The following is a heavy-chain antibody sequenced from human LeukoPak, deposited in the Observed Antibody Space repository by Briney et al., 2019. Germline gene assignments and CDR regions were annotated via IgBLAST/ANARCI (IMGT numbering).Heavy chain of an antibody. Sequence: GGSPTLSCAASGFSFSSYWMSWVRQAPGQGLEWVTNINQDGSEKYYMDSVKGRFTVSRDNAKNSLYLQMNSLRAEDTAVYYCARVRKTGIAAAGWDAFDIWGQGKMVTVSS. CDR3: ARVRKTGIAAAGWDAFDI. CDR1: GFSFSSYW. V-gene: IGHV3-7*01. J-gene: IGHJ3*02. D-gene: IGHD6-13*01. CDR2: INQDGSEK.